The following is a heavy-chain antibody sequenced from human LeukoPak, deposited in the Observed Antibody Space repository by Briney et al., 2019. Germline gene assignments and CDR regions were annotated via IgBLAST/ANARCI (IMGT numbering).Heavy chain of an antibody. CDR1: GFTFSTYW. D-gene: IGHD3-22*01. CDR3: ARVRGGTMTNAFDI. J-gene: IGHJ3*02. V-gene: IGHV3-74*01. CDR2: INSDESST. Sequence: GGSLRLSCAASGFTFSTYWMHWVRQAPGKGLVWVSRINSDESSTDYADSVKGRFTISRDNAKNTLYLQMNSLRAEDTAVYYCARVRGGTMTNAFDIWGQGTMVTVSS.